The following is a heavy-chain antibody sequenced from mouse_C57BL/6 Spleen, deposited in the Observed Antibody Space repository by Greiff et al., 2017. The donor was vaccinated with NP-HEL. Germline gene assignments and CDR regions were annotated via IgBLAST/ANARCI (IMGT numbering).Heavy chain of an antibody. D-gene: IGHD2-1*01. Sequence: VQLQQPGAELVRPGSSVKLSCKASGYTFTSYWMDWVKQRPGQGLEWIGNIYPSDSETHYNQKFKDKATLTVDKSSSTAYMQLSSLTSEDSAVYYCARGDGNYVGAMDYWGQGTSVTVSS. CDR1: GYTFTSYW. V-gene: IGHV1-61*01. CDR3: ARGDGNYVGAMDY. J-gene: IGHJ4*01. CDR2: IYPSDSET.